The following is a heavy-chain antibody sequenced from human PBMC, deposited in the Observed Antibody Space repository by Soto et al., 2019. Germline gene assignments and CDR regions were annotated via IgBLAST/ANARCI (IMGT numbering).Heavy chain of an antibody. J-gene: IGHJ3*02. Sequence: SETLSLTCTVSGGSISSGDYYWSWIRQPPGKGLEWIGYIYYSGSTNYNPSLKSRVTISVDTSKNQFSLKLSSVTAADTAVYYCARGYCSGGSCYSGAFDIWGQGTMVTVSS. CDR3: ARGYCSGGSCYSGAFDI. CDR2: IYYSGST. D-gene: IGHD2-15*01. CDR1: GGSISSGDYY. V-gene: IGHV4-61*08.